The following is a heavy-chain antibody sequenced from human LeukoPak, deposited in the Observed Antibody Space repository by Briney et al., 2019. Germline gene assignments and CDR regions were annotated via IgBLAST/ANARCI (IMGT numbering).Heavy chain of an antibody. D-gene: IGHD1-26*01. CDR1: GASLSGFF. CDR2: MNQGGGA. J-gene: IGHJ5*02. Sequence: SETLSLTCAVDGASLSGFFWNWMRQSPANGLEWIGEMNQGGGARFNPSLESRVIIAVDTSKNQFTLKVNSVSDADTAVYYCARGSIVGWFDPWGQGTLVTVSS. V-gene: IGHV4-34*01. CDR3: ARGSIVGWFDP.